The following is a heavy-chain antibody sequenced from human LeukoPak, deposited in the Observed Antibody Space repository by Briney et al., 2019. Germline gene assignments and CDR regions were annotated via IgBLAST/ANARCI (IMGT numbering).Heavy chain of an antibody. Sequence: PGGSLRLSCAASGFPFSNHAMHWVRQAPGKGLEWVGVLSYDGTHKDYGASVKGRFTISRDNSKNLLYLQMVSLREDDTAVYFCARDWSGLTLAWGAWYFDLWGRGTLVTVSS. J-gene: IGHJ2*01. V-gene: IGHV3-30*04. D-gene: IGHD3-16*01. CDR1: GFPFSNHA. CDR2: LSYDGTHK. CDR3: ARDWSGLTLAWGAWYFDL.